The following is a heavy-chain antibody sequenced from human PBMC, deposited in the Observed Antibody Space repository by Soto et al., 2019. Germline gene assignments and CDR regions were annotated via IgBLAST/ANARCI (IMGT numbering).Heavy chain of an antibody. Sequence: QITLRESGPTLVKPTQTLTLTCTFSGFSLSTTGVGVTWIRQPPGKALEWLSLIYWNDDQHYSQSLKSRLTIPKDTSKNQVVLTMTNMYPLDTAKYSCVHTPTWTWYHYGSSRWDLGQGTLVTVSS. V-gene: IGHV2-5*01. CDR2: IYWNDDQ. CDR1: GFSLSTTGVG. J-gene: IGHJ4*02. CDR3: VHTPTWTWYHYGSSRWD. D-gene: IGHD3-10*01.